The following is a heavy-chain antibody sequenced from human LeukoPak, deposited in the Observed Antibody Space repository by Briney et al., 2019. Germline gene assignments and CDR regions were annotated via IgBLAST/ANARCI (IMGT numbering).Heavy chain of an antibody. CDR1: GYTFTSYD. CDR3: ARGIGVAFP. D-gene: IGHD3-3*01. V-gene: IGHV1-69*13. Sequence: ASVKVSCKASGYTFTSYDINWVRQATGQGLEWMGGIIPIFGTANYAQKFQGRVTITADESTSTAYMELSSLRSEDTAVYYCARGIGVAFPWGQGTLVTVSS. J-gene: IGHJ5*02. CDR2: IIPIFGTA.